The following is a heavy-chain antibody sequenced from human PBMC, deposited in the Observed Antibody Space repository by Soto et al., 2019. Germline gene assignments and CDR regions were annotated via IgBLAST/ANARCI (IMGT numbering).Heavy chain of an antibody. V-gene: IGHV4-4*02. CDR1: GGSISSSNW. CDR3: AREGGVSTPSGSYYNWFDP. CDR2: IYHSGST. Sequence: SETLSLTCAVSGGSISSSNWWSWVRQPPGKGLEWIGEIYHSGSTYYNPSLKSRVTISVDTSKNQFSPKLSSVTAADTAVYYCAREGGVSTPSGSYYNWFDPWGQGTLVTVSS. D-gene: IGHD3-10*01. J-gene: IGHJ5*02.